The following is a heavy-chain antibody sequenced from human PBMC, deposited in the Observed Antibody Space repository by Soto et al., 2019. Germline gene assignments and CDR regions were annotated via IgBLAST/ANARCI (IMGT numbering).Heavy chain of an antibody. CDR2: ISAYNGNT. V-gene: IGHV1-18*01. CDR3: ASGQAGAVISPYYYYGIDV. J-gene: IGHJ6*02. D-gene: IGHD3-22*01. CDR1: GYTFTSYG. Sequence: ASVKVSCKASGYTFTSYGISWVRQAPGQGLEWMGWISAYNGNTNYAQKLQGRVTMTTDTSTSTAYMELRSLRSDDTAVYYCASGQAGAVISPYYYYGIDVWGQGTTVTVSS.